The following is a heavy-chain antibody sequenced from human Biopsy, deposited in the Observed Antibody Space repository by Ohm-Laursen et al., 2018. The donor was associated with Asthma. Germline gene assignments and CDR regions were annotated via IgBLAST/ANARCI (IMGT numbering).Heavy chain of an antibody. CDR1: GFSFDDCA. Sequence: SLRLSCAATGFSFDDCAMHWFRQAPGKGLEWVSSISWNSGNIDYADSVKGRFTISRDNAKNTLYLQMNSLRAEDTALYYCARVSSYWAFDPWGQGTLVTVSS. CDR2: ISWNSGNI. CDR3: ARVSSYWAFDP. J-gene: IGHJ5*02. D-gene: IGHD3-16*02. V-gene: IGHV3-9*01.